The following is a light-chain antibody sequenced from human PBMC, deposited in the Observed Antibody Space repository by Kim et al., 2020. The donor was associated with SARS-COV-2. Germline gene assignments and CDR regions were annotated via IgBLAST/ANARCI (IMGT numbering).Light chain of an antibody. J-gene: IGLJ3*02. CDR3: QAWDSSTVV. V-gene: IGLV3-1*01. CDR1: KLGDKN. CDR2: QNN. Sequence: VSPGQTASITCSGDKLGDKNAFWYQQKPDQSPVLVIYQNNKRPSGIPERFSGSNAGNTATLTISGTQAMEEADYYCQAWDSSTVVFGGGTQLTVL.